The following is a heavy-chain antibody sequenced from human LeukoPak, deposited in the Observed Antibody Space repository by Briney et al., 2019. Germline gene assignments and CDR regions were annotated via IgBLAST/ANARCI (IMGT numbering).Heavy chain of an antibody. CDR1: GGSFSGYY. V-gene: IGHV4-34*01. J-gene: IGHJ4*02. CDR3: ARGTAARRRIFDY. Sequence: SETLSLTCAVYGGSFSGYYWSWIRQPPGKGLEWIGEINHSGSTNYNPSLKSRVTISVDTSKNQFSLKLSSVTAADTAVYYCARGTAARRRIFDYWGQGTLVTVSS. D-gene: IGHD6-6*01. CDR2: INHSGST.